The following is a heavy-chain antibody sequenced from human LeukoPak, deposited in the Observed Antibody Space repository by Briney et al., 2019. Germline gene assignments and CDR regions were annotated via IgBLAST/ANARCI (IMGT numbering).Heavy chain of an antibody. J-gene: IGHJ4*02. CDR2: ISYDGSNK. D-gene: IGHD4-23*01. V-gene: IGHV3-30*04. CDR3: ARDALAVVPDY. Sequence: HGGSLRLSCAASGFTFSSYAMHWVRQAPGKGLEWVAVISYDGSNKYYADSVKGRFTFSRDNSKNTLYLQMNSLRAEDTAVYYCARDALAVVPDYWGQGTLVTVSS. CDR1: GFTFSSYA.